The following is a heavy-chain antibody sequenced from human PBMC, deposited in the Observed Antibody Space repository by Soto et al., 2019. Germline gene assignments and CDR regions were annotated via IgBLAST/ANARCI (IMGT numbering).Heavy chain of an antibody. V-gene: IGHV4-30-2*01. D-gene: IGHD4-17*01. CDR3: ARVVTTVVSNWFDP. CDR1: GGSISSGGYS. CDR2: IYHSGST. J-gene: IGHJ5*02. Sequence: SETLSLTCAVSGGSISSGGYSWSWIRQPPGKGLEWIGYIYHSGSTYYNPSLKSRVTISVDRSKNQFSLKLSSVTAADTAVYYCARVVTTVVSNWFDPWGQGTLVTVSS.